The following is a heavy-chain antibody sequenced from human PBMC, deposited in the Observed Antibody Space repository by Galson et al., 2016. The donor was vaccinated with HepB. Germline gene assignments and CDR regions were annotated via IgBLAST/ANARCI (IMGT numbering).Heavy chain of an antibody. D-gene: IGHD2-8*02. V-gene: IGHV1-2*04. Sequence: SVKVSCKASGYTFTGYYIHWMRQAPGQGLEWMGWIDPNNGATKYAQQFQGWVTMTRDTSIDTLYMELRRLTSDDTAVYYCARGSGGYCTGGKCHYYFYYMDVWGQGTTVTVSS. CDR3: ARGSGGYCTGGKCHYYFYYMDV. CDR1: GYTFTGYY. J-gene: IGHJ6*02. CDR2: IDPNNGAT.